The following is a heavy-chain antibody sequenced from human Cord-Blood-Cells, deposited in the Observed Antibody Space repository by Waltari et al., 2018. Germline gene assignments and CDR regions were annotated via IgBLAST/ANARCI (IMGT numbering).Heavy chain of an antibody. J-gene: IGHJ4*02. V-gene: IGHV3-74*01. CDR1: GFTFSSYW. CDR3: ARVAVYGDVFDY. Sequence: EVQLVESGGGLVQPGGSLRLSCAASGFTFSSYWMHWVRQAPGKGLVWVSRINSDGSSTSYADSVKGRFTIPRDNAKNTLYLQMNSLRAEDTAVYYCARVAVYGDVFDYWGQGTLVTVSS. D-gene: IGHD4-17*01. CDR2: INSDGSST.